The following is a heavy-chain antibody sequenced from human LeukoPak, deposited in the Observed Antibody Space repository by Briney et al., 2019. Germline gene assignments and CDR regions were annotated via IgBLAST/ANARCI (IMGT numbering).Heavy chain of an antibody. CDR2: IKPITGDT. CDR3: ARDHTYYYDSSRYIDDAFDI. V-gene: IGHV1-2*06. CDR1: GYPLTGHY. Sequence: ASVRVSCTSSGYPLTGHYMHWVRQAPGQGLEWMGRIKPITGDTNYAQKFQGRVSLTRDTSARTAYMDLSSLRFDDTAVYYCARDHTYYYDSSRYIDDAFDIWGQGTLVTVFS. D-gene: IGHD3-22*01. J-gene: IGHJ3*02.